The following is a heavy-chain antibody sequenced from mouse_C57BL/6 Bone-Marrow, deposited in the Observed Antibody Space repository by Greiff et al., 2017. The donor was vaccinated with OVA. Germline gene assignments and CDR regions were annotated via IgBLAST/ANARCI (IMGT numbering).Heavy chain of an antibody. CDR2: IRSKSNNYAT. CDR3: VRHSNYYFDY. D-gene: IGHD2-5*01. CDR1: GFSFNTYA. J-gene: IGHJ2*01. V-gene: IGHV10-1*01. Sequence: EVHLVESGGGLVQPKGSLKLSCAASGFSFNTYAMNWVRQAPGKGLEWVARIRSKSNNYATYYADSVKDRFTISRDDSESMLYLQMNNLKTEDTAMYYCVRHSNYYFDYWGQGTTLTVSS.